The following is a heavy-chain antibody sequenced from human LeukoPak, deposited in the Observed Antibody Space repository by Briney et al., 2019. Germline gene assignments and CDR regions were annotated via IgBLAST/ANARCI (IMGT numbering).Heavy chain of an antibody. Sequence: GSSVKVSCKASRGTFSSYAISWVRQAPGQGLEWMGGIIPIFVTANHAQKFQGRVTITADESTSTAYMELSSLRSDDTAVYYCARDGGGDDYGDSLDYWRQGTLPSDSS. V-gene: IGHV1-69*01. CDR2: IIPIFVTA. D-gene: IGHD4-17*01. J-gene: IGHJ4*02. CDR1: RGTFSSYA. CDR3: ARDGGGDDYGDSLDY.